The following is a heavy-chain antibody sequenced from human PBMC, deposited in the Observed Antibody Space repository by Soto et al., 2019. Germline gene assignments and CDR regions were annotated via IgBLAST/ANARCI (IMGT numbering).Heavy chain of an antibody. D-gene: IGHD3-10*01. CDR2: IISSSSYR. V-gene: IGHV3-21*01. Sequence: GGSLRLSCAASGFTFSSDSMNWVRQAPGKGLGWVSSIISSSSYRCYAALVKGRFTISRDNAKNSLYLQMTSLRAEDTAVYSGARDGARSYYNLIWFDPRGQGT. CDR3: ARDGARSYYNLIWFDP. J-gene: IGHJ5*02. CDR1: GFTFSSDS.